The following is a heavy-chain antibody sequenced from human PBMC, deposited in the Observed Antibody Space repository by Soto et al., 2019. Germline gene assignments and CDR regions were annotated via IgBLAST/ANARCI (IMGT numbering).Heavy chain of an antibody. J-gene: IGHJ6*03. CDR1: GFTFSSYW. Sequence: PGGSLRLSCAASGFTFSSYWMSWVRQAPGKGLEWVASIKQDESEKYYVDSVKGRFTISRDNAKNSLYLQMNSLRAEDTAVYYWLFFAIPPYFFYLYNDGWGQRATVTVSS. CDR2: IKQDESEK. V-gene: IGHV3-7*01. D-gene: IGHD2-21*01. CDR3: LFFAIPPYFFYLYNDG.